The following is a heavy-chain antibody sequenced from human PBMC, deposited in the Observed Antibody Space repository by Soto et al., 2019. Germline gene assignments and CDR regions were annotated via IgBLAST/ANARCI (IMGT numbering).Heavy chain of an antibody. CDR2: ITPFNGNT. CDR1: GYTFTYRY. CDR3: ARDGEGKAAAGMVY. D-gene: IGHD6-13*01. Sequence: SVKVSCKASGYTFTYRYLHWVRQAPGQALEWMGWITPFNGNTNYAQKFQDRVTITRDRSMSTAYMELSSLRSEDTAVYYCARDGEGKAAAGMVYWGQGTLVTVSS. J-gene: IGHJ4*02. V-gene: IGHV1-45*02.